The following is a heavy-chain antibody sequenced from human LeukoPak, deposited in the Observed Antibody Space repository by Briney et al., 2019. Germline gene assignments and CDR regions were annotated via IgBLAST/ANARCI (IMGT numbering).Heavy chain of an antibody. CDR3: ARVGTYYYGSGSYP. CDR2: INHSGST. D-gene: IGHD3-10*01. V-gene: IGHV4-34*01. J-gene: IGHJ5*02. Sequence: PSETLSLTCAVYGGSFSGYYWSWIRQPPGKGLEWIGEINHSGSTNYNPSLKSRVTISVDTSKNQFSLKLSSVTAADTAVYYCARVGTYYYGSGSYPWGQGTLVTVSS. CDR1: GGSFSGYY.